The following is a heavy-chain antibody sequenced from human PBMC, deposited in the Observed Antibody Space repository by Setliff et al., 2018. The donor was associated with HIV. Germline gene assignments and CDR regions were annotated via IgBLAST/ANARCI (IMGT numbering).Heavy chain of an antibody. J-gene: IGHJ4*02. V-gene: IGHV4-39*07. D-gene: IGHD5-18*01. CDR2: IYYSGNT. CDR1: GGSISSSSYY. CDR3: ARGAYRDGYDY. Sequence: SETLSLTCTVSGGSISSSSYYWGWIRQPPGKGLEWIGSIYYSGNTYYNPSLKSRVTISLDTSKNQVSLKLSSVAAADTAVYHCARGAYRDGYDYWGQGTLVTVSS.